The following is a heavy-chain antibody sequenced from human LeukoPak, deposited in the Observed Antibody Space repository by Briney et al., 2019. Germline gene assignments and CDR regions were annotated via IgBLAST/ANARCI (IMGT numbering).Heavy chain of an antibody. J-gene: IGHJ4*02. CDR1: GFTFTSSA. Sequence: SVTVSCKASGFTFTSSAMQWVRQARGQRLEWIGWIFVGSGNTNYAQKFQERVTITRDMSTSTAYMELNSLRAGDAAVYYCAKAPVTTCSGAYCYPFDYWSQGTLVTVSS. CDR3: AKAPVTTCSGAYCYPFDY. V-gene: IGHV1-58*02. D-gene: IGHD2-15*01. CDR2: IFVGSGNT.